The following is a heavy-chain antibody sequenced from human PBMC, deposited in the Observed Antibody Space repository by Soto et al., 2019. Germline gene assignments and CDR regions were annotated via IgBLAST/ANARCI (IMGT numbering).Heavy chain of an antibody. CDR2: ISSSGNTI. D-gene: IGHD6-13*01. CDR1: GFTSSDYY. Sequence: VQLVESGGGLVKPGESLRLSCAASGFTSSDYYMSWIRQAPGKGLEYISYISSSGNTIYNADSVRGRFTISRDNAKNSLYLQMNSLRAEDTAVYYCARDRSSSWYGRGYHYYGMDVWGQGTTVTVSS. J-gene: IGHJ6*02. CDR3: ARDRSSSWYGRGYHYYGMDV. V-gene: IGHV3-11*01.